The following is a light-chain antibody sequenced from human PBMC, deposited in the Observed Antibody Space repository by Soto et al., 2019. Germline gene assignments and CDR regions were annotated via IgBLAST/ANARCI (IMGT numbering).Light chain of an antibody. J-gene: IGKJ1*01. CDR2: GAS. CDR1: QDIRND. V-gene: IGKV1-6*01. Sequence: LVAQPPPSLSASLEDTVTITCRASQDIRNDLGWYQQKPGRAPKLLIYGASNLQSGVPSRFSGSVSGTDFTLTISSLQPEDFATYYCLQDYNFPQTFGQGTKVEIK. CDR3: LQDYNFPQT.